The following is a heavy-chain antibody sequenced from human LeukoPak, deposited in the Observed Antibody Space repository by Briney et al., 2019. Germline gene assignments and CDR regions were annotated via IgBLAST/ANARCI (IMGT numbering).Heavy chain of an antibody. V-gene: IGHV6-1*01. D-gene: IGHD1-14*01. CDR2: TYYRSSWIN. J-gene: IGHJ3*02. CDR3: TRAPDGLLHGRAFDI. CDR1: EDNVAKKSAA. Sequence: SQTLSLTCAISEDNVAKKSAAWNWFRQSPSRGLEWLGRTYYRSSWINEYAVSVESRIIITPDTSKNQFSLHLNSVTPEDTAVYYCTRAPDGLLHGRAFDIWGQGTTVTVSS.